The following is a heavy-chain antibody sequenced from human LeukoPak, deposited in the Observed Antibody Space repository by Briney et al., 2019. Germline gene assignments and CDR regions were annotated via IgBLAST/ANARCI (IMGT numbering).Heavy chain of an antibody. Sequence: SETLSLTCTVSGGSISTYYWHWLRQTPGKGLEWIGYISYSGSTDYNPSLKSRVTISLDTSKNHFSLKMTSVTAADTAVYYCARKSSAGVYNGYEVWYLDLWGRGTLVTVSS. V-gene: IGHV4-59*08. CDR1: GGSISTYY. CDR3: ARKSSAGVYNGYEVWYLDL. J-gene: IGHJ2*01. D-gene: IGHD5-12*01. CDR2: ISYSGST.